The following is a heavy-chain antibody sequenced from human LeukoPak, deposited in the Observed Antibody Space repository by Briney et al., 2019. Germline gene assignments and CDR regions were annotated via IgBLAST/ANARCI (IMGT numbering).Heavy chain of an antibody. J-gene: IGHJ2*01. D-gene: IGHD6-13*01. CDR1: GGSISSYY. Sequence: NPSETLSLTCTVSGGSISSYYWSWIRQPPGKGLEWIGYIFYSGSTNYNPSLKSRVTISVDTSENQFSLKLSSVTAADTAVYYCARVYYSNSYDYWYFDLWGRGTLVTVSS. CDR3: ARVYYSNSYDYWYFDL. V-gene: IGHV4-59*01. CDR2: IFYSGST.